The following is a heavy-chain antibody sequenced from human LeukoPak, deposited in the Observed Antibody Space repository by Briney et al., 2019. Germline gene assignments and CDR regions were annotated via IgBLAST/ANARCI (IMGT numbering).Heavy chain of an antibody. CDR1: GFTFSSYA. CDR2: ISGSGGST. CDR3: AKSPPYSSSWYFDY. V-gene: IGHV3-23*01. J-gene: IGHJ4*02. Sequence: GGSLRLSCSASGFTFSSYAINWVRRAPGKGLEWVSAISGSGGSTYYADSVKGRFTISRDNSKNTLYLQMNSLRAEDTAVYYCAKSPPYSSSWYFDYWGQGTLVTVSS. D-gene: IGHD6-13*01.